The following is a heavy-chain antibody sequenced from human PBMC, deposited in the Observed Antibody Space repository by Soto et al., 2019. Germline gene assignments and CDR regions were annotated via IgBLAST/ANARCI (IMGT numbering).Heavy chain of an antibody. CDR3: ARTIAARPRRWFDP. Sequence: SETLSLTCAVSGYSISSGYYWGWIRQPPGKGLEWIGSIYHSGSTYYNPSLKSRVTISVDTSKNQFSLKLSSVTAADTAVYYWARTIAARPRRWFDPWGQGTLVTVSS. V-gene: IGHV4-38-2*01. D-gene: IGHD6-6*01. CDR2: IYHSGST. CDR1: GYSISSGYY. J-gene: IGHJ5*02.